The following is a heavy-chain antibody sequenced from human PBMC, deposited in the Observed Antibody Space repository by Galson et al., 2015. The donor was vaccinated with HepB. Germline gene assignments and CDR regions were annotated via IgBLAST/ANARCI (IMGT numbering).Heavy chain of an antibody. Sequence: SLRLSCAASGFTFSNAWMSWVRQAPGKGLEWVGRIKSKTDGGTTDYAAPVKGRFTISRDDSKNTLYLQMNSLKTEDTAVYYCTTDLGDYAGGNFDYWGQGTLVTVSS. J-gene: IGHJ4*02. CDR2: IKSKTDGGTT. D-gene: IGHD3-16*01. V-gene: IGHV3-15*01. CDR3: TTDLGDYAGGNFDY. CDR1: GFTFSNAW.